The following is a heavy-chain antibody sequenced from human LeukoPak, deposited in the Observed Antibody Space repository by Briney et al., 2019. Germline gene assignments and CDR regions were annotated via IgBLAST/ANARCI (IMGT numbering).Heavy chain of an antibody. D-gene: IGHD1-26*01. CDR2: IWYDGSNK. Sequence: GGSLRLSCAASGFTFSTYGMHWVRQAPGKGLEWVAIIWYDGSNKYYADSVKGRFTISRDISKNTLHLQMNSLRADDTAVYYCAREESGSLDFWGQGTLATVSS. J-gene: IGHJ4*02. V-gene: IGHV3-33*01. CDR3: AREESGSLDF. CDR1: GFTFSTYG.